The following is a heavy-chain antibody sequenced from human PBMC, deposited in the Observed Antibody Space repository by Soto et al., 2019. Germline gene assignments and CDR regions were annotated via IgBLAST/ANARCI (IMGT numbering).Heavy chain of an antibody. D-gene: IGHD3-22*01. Sequence: GESLKISCEGSGYTFTSYWIAWVRQMPGKGLEWMAIINPGDSDTRYSPSFQGQVTISVDKSIRTAYRQWSSLKASDTAVYYCESPDSSGYYIYWGQGTLVTVSS. CDR1: GYTFTSYW. V-gene: IGHV5-51*01. J-gene: IGHJ4*02. CDR3: ESPDSSGYYIY. CDR2: INPGDSDT.